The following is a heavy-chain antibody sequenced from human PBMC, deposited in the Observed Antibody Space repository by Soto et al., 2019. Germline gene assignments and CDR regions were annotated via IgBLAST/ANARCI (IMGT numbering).Heavy chain of an antibody. Sequence: SETLSLTCTVSGGSISSSSYYWGWIRQPPGKGLEWIGSIYYSGSTYYNPSLKSRVTISVDTSKNRFSRKRSSVTAADTAVYYCARRRSGSYYAYWGQGTLVTVSS. CDR2: IYYSGST. D-gene: IGHD1-26*01. J-gene: IGHJ4*02. CDR3: ARRRSGSYYAY. CDR1: GGSISSSSYY. V-gene: IGHV4-39*01.